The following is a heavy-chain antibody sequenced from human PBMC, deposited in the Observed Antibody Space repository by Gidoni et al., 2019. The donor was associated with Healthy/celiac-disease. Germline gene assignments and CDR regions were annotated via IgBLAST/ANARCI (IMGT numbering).Heavy chain of an antibody. D-gene: IGHD3-22*01. J-gene: IGHJ3*02. Sequence: QVQLVQSGAEVKKPGASVTVSCKASGYTFTSYAMHWVRQAPGQRLEWMGWINAGNGNTKYSQKFQGRVTITRDTSASTAYMELSSLRSEDTAVYYCATGGVLDSSGSGAFDIWGQGTMVTVSS. CDR1: GYTFTSYA. CDR3: ATGGVLDSSGSGAFDI. V-gene: IGHV1-3*01. CDR2: INAGNGNT.